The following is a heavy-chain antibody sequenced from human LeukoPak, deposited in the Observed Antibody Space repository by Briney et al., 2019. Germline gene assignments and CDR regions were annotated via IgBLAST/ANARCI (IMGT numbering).Heavy chain of an antibody. D-gene: IGHD4-17*01. Sequence: SETLSLTCAVSGGSISSSNWWSWVRQPPGKGLEWIGEIYHSGSTNYNPSLKSRVTISVDTSKNQFSLKLSSVTAADTAVYYCARGADYGDFNYYYYMDVWGKGTTVTVSS. CDR2: IYHSGST. CDR1: GGSISSSNW. CDR3: ARGADYGDFNYYYYMDV. V-gene: IGHV4-4*02. J-gene: IGHJ6*03.